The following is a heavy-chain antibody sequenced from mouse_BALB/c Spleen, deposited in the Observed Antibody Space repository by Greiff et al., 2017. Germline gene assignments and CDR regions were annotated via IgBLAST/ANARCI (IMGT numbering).Heavy chain of an antibody. CDR1: GYAFTNYL. Sequence: QVHVKQPGAELVRPGTSVKVSCKASGYAFTNYLIGWVKQRPGQGLAWMGVINPGSGCTNYKEKFKGKATLSADKSSSTAYMQLSSLSSDDSAVYFCARDRYPWCADWGQGTLVTVSA. J-gene: IGHJ3*01. CDR2: INPGSGCT. V-gene: IGHV1-54*01. CDR3: ARDRYPWCAD. D-gene: IGHD2-14*01.